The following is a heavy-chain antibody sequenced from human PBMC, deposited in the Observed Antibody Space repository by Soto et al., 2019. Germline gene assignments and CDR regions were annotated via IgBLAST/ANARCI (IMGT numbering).Heavy chain of an antibody. CDR2: IYYSGST. J-gene: IGHJ4*02. CDR1: GGSISSSSYY. Sequence: QLQLQESGPGLVKPSETLSLTCTVSGGSISSSSYYWGWIRQPPGKGLEWIGSIYYSGSTYYNPSLKRRVTISVDTSKNQFSLKLSSGTAADTAVYYCARRRAGTGYYFDYWGQGTLVTVSS. D-gene: IGHD6-19*01. V-gene: IGHV4-39*01. CDR3: ARRRAGTGYYFDY.